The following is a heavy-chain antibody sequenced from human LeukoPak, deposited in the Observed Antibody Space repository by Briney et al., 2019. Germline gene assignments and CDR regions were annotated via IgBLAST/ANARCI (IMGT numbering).Heavy chain of an antibody. CDR3: ARDSPFLGDYGNYGMDV. V-gene: IGHV4-59*12. D-gene: IGHD4-17*01. CDR2: IYYSGST. CDR1: GGSISSYY. J-gene: IGHJ6*02. Sequence: SVTLSLTCTVSGGSISSYYWNWIRQPPGKGLEWIGYIYYSGSTYYNPSLKSRVTISVDTSKNQFSLKLSSVTAADTAVYYCARDSPFLGDYGNYGMDVWGQGTTVTVSS.